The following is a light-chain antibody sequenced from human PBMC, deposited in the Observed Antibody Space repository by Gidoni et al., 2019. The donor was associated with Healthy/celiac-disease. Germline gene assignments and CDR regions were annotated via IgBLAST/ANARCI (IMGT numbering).Light chain of an antibody. V-gene: IGKV1-5*01. Sequence: DIQMTQSPSTLSASVGDRVTITCRASQSISSWLAWYQQKPGKAPKLLIYDASSLESGVPSRFSGSGSGTEFTLTISSLQPDDFATYYCQQYNSYSWTFGHGARWKSN. CDR3: QQYNSYSWT. J-gene: IGKJ1*01. CDR1: QSISSW. CDR2: DAS.